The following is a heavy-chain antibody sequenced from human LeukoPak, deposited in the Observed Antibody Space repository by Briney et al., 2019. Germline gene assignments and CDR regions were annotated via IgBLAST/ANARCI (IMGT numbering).Heavy chain of an antibody. CDR2: ISYSGST. CDR1: GGSLSCSNNY. V-gene: IGHV4-39*01. D-gene: IGHD1-1*01. Sequence: SETLSLTCTVSGGSLSCSNNYWGWTRQPPGKGLEWFGSISYSGSTYYNPSLKSRVTISVDTSKNQFSLKLSSVTAADTAVYYCARQLHDWTPMGDFDYWGQGTLVTVSS. CDR3: ARQLHDWTPMGDFDY. J-gene: IGHJ4*02.